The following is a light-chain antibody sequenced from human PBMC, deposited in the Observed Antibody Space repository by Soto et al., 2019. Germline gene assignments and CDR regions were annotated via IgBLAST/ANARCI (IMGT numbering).Light chain of an antibody. CDR3: QQANGDPWT. CDR2: GAS. V-gene: IGKV1-12*02. J-gene: IGKJ1*01. CDR1: HDVRSW. Sequence: DIQMTQSPSSVSASVGDRVTISCRASHDVRSWLAWYQQKPGKAPNLLIYGASTLQSGVPSRFSGSGSGTDFTLTISRLQPEDFATYYCQQANGDPWTFGQGTKVAIK.